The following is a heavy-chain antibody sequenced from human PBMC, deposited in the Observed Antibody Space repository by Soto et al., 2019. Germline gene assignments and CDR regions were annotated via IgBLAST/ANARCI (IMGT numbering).Heavy chain of an antibody. V-gene: IGHV4-59*02. CDR2: VYDSGST. CDR3: VRQVGATGSYSYAV. CDR1: GASVINDY. Sequence: QVQLQESGPGVVKPSETLSLTCTVTGASVINDYWNWIRQPPGKGLAWIGFVYDSGSTSYNSSLKSRLTISVDTSKNQFSLKLSSVTAADTAVYYCVRQVGATGSYSYAVWGQGTMVTVSS. D-gene: IGHD1-26*01. J-gene: IGHJ3*01.